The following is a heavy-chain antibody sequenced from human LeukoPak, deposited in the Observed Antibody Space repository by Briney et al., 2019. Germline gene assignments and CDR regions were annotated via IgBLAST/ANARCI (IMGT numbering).Heavy chain of an antibody. CDR3: AREMAHYFDSSGYSF. Sequence: GGSLRLSCVASGFKFSDYYMSWVRQAPGKGLEWVADIRHDGSDEYNVDSVKGRFTISRDNAKNSLYLQMNSLRDEDTAVYYCAREMAHYFDSSGYSFWGQGTLVTVSS. D-gene: IGHD3-22*01. J-gene: IGHJ4*02. V-gene: IGHV3-7*01. CDR1: GFKFSDYY. CDR2: IRHDGSDE.